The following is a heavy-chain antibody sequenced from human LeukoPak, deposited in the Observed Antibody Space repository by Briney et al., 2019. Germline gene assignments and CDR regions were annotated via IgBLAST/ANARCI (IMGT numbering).Heavy chain of an antibody. CDR1: GYTFTSYG. D-gene: IGHD2-15*01. CDR2: ISTYKGFT. V-gene: IGHV1-18*01. Sequence: ASVKVSCKASGYTFTSYGINWVRQAPGQGLEWVGWISTYKGFTDYAQKLQGRVTMTTDTSTSTAYMELRSLISDDTAVYYCARDVLYESPVVAAADYWGQGTLVTVSS. J-gene: IGHJ4*02. CDR3: ARDVLYESPVVAAADY.